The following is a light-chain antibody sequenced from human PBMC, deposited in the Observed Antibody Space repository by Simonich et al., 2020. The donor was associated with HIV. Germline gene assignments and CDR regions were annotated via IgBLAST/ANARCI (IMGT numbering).Light chain of an antibody. Sequence: DIQLTQSPSFLSASVGDRVTITCRDSQGIASYLAWYQQQPGKAPKLLIYRASTLQSGVPSRFSGSGSGTEFTLTISSLQPEDFATYYCQHLNSFLPLTFGGGTKVEIK. CDR2: RAS. CDR3: QHLNSFLPLT. J-gene: IGKJ4*01. CDR1: QGIASY. V-gene: IGKV1-9*01.